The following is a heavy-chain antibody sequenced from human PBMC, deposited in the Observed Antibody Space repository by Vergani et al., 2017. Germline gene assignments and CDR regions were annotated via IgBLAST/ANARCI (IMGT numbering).Heavy chain of an antibody. CDR1: GYTSTDHY. D-gene: IGHD4-17*01. J-gene: IGHJ6*02. CDR2: GDPEDGET. V-gene: IGHV1-69-2*01. Sequence: EVQLVQSGAEVKKPGATMKISCKVSGYTSTDHYMHWVKQAPGKGLEWMGLGDPEDGETIYAEKFKGRVTIAADTSTDTAHLELSSLRSEDTAVYYCATPQTVTTGGMEVWGQGTTVIVSS. CDR3: ATPQTVTTGGMEV.